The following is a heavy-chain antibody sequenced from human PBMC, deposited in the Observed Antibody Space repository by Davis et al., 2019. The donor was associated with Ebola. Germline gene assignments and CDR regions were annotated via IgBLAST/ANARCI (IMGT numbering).Heavy chain of an antibody. V-gene: IGHV3-30*18. CDR1: GFTFSSYG. Sequence: PGGSLRLSCAASGFTFSSYGMHWVRQAPGKGLEWVAVISFDGSDKYYADSVKGRFTSSRDNSKNTLYLQMNSLRVEDTAVYYCAKDLAYGSLTGLLYYYDGLDVWGKGTTVTVSS. CDR2: ISFDGSDK. J-gene: IGHJ6*04. CDR3: AKDLAYGSLTGLLYYYDGLDV. D-gene: IGHD6-13*01.